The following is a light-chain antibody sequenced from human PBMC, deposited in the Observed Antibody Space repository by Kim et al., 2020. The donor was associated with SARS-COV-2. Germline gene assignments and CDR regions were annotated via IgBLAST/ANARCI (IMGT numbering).Light chain of an antibody. CDR2: EVS. J-gene: IGLJ2*01. V-gene: IGLV2-8*01. Sequence: QSVLTQPPSASGSPGQSVTISCTGTSIDVGGYNFVSWYQQPPGKAPHLLIYEVSTRPAGVPDRSSGSRSANTASLTVSGLQAEDEADYYCSSYAGSNSVVFGGGTQLTVL. CDR3: SSYAGSNSVV. CDR1: SIDVGGYNF.